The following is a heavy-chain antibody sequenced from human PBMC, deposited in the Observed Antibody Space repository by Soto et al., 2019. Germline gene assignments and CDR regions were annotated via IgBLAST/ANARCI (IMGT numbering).Heavy chain of an antibody. D-gene: IGHD3-3*01. V-gene: IGHV3-30-3*01. CDR1: GFRFSSYA. CDR2: ISFDGSNK. CDR3: ARATFKDLSFGY. Sequence: QVLLVASGGGVVQPGGSLRLSCAASGFRFSSYAMHWVRQAPGKGLEWVAVISFDGSNKYYADSVKGRFIISKDSSRNTLYLQMNSLRLEDTAVYYCARATFKDLSFGYLGQGTLVSVSS. J-gene: IGHJ4*02.